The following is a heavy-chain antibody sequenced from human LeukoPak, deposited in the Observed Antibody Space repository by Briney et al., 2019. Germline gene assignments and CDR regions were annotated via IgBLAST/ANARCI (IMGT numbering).Heavy chain of an antibody. Sequence: PSETLSPTCTVSGGSISTYYWSWIRQPPGKGLEWIGYIYYNGATDYNPSLKSRVTISVDTSKNEFSLKLSSVTAADTALYYCARRTATNGWFRIDYWGQGSLVIVSS. CDR2: IYYNGAT. J-gene: IGHJ4*02. CDR1: GGSISTYY. V-gene: IGHV4-59*08. CDR3: ARRTATNGWFRIDY. D-gene: IGHD6-19*01.